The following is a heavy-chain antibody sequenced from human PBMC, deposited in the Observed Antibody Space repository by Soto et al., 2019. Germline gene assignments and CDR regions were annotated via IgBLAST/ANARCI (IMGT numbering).Heavy chain of an antibody. J-gene: IGHJ3*02. D-gene: IGHD3-10*01. V-gene: IGHV3-53*01. Sequence: PGGSLRLSCAASGLTVSDEYMNWVRQAPGKGLEWVSVIYTSGTTYYADSVKGRFTISRDNFKNTLYLQMNSLRAEDTAMYYCARDGFGRYDDSGGEAFDIWGQGTMVTVSS. CDR2: IYTSGTT. CDR3: ARDGFGRYDDSGGEAFDI. CDR1: GLTVSDEY.